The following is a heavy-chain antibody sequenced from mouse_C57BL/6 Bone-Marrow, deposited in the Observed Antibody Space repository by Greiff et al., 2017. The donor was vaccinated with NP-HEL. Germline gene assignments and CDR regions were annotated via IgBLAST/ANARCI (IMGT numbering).Heavy chain of an antibody. D-gene: IGHD1-1*01. CDR2: IDPENGDT. Sequence: EVKLQQSGAELVRPGASVKLSCTASGFNIKDDYMHWVKQRPEQGLEWIGWIDPENGDTEYASKFQGKATITADTSSNTAYLQLSSLTSEDTAVYYCTPYYYGSGDYWGQGTTLTVSS. CDR3: TPYYYGSGDY. J-gene: IGHJ2*01. CDR1: GFNIKDDY. V-gene: IGHV14-4*01.